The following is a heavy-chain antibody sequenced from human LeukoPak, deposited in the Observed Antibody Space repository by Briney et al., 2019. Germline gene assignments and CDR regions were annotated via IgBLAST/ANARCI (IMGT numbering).Heavy chain of an antibody. V-gene: IGHV4-38-2*01. CDR3: ARHPFDP. CDR2: IYHSGST. J-gene: IGHJ5*02. CDR1: GYSISSGYY. Sequence: SETLSLTCAVSGYSISSGYYWGWIRQPPGKGLEWIGSIYHSGSTYYNPSLKSRVTISVDTSKNQFSLKLSSVTAADTAVYYCARHPFDPWGQGTLVTVS.